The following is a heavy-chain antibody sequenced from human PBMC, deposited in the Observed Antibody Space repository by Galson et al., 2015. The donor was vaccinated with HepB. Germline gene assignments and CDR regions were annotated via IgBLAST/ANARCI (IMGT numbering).Heavy chain of an antibody. V-gene: IGHV3-11*06. CDR1: GFTFSDYY. CDR3: ARDASSLYNWKSSWFDP. D-gene: IGHD1-20*01. J-gene: IGHJ5*02. CDR2: ISSSSSYT. Sequence: SLRLSCAASGFTFSDYYMSWIRQAPGKGLEWVSYISSSSSYTNYADSVKGRFTISRDNAKNSLYLQMNSLRAEDTAVYYCARDASSLYNWKSSWFDPWGQGTLVTVSS.